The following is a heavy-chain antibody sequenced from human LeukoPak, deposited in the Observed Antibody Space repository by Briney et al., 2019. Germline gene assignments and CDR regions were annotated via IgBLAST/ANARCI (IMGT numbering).Heavy chain of an antibody. CDR3: ARSSGSGGDNSWAFDI. CDR2: ISSGGSTI. CDR1: GFTFSDYY. V-gene: IGHV3-11*01. D-gene: IGHD2-21*02. Sequence: PGGSLRLSCAASGFTFSDYYMSWIRQASGKGLEWDSYISSGGSTIYYADSVKGRFTISRDNAKNSLYLQMNSLRAEDTAVYYCARSSGSGGDNSWAFDIWGQGTMVTVSS. J-gene: IGHJ3*02.